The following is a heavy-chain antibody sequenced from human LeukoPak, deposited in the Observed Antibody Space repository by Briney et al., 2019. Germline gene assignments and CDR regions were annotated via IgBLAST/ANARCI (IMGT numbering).Heavy chain of an antibody. Sequence: GGSLRLSCAASGFTLRSHWMHWVRQVQGKGLVWVSRINNDGSSASYADAVKGRFTISRDNAKNTLYLQMDSLRADDTAVYYCVRGPTYFDSWGQGTLVTVSS. V-gene: IGHV3-74*01. CDR1: GFTLRSHW. CDR2: INNDGSSA. CDR3: VRGPTYFDS. J-gene: IGHJ4*02.